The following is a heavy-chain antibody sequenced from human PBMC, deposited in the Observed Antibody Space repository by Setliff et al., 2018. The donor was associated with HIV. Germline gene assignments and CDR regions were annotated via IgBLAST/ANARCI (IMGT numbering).Heavy chain of an antibody. Sequence: SETLSLTCIVSGGSISSHHWSWIRQPPGKGLEWIGYVYYSGITNYNVSLKSRVTMSVDTSKNQFSLKLRSVTAADTAVYFCATLRWLRSKHSDYWGQGSLVTVSS. J-gene: IGHJ4*01. CDR2: VYYSGIT. D-gene: IGHD5-12*01. CDR1: GGSISSHH. V-gene: IGHV4-59*08. CDR3: ATLRWLRSKHSDY.